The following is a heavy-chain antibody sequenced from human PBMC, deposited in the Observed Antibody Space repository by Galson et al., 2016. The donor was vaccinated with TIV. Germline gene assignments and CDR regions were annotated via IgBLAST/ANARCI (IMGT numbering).Heavy chain of an antibody. CDR3: ERDRGGTGDFDK. Sequence: SVKVSCKASGYTFIGYVIHWVRQAPGQRLEWMGWINPANGETQSSQRFQGKFTLTTDTSASTASMELSSLGSEDTAVYYCERDRGGTGDFDKWGQGTLVTVSS. V-gene: IGHV1-3*01. J-gene: IGHJ4*02. D-gene: IGHD7-27*01. CDR2: INPANGET. CDR1: GYTFIGYV.